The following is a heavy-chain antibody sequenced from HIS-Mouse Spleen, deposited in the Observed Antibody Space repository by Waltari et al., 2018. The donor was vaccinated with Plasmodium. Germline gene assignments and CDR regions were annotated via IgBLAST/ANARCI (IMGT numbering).Heavy chain of an antibody. CDR1: GFTFSSSS. CDR3: ARVNSGSYYWFDP. V-gene: IGHV3-48*01. Sequence: EVQLVESGGGLVQPGGSLRLSCAASGFTFSSSSMNWVRQAPGKGLEWVSYSSSSSSTIYYADSVNGRFTISRDNAKNSLYLQMNSLRAEDTAVYYCARVNSGSYYWFDPWGQGTLVTVSS. D-gene: IGHD1-26*01. CDR2: SSSSSSTI. J-gene: IGHJ5*02.